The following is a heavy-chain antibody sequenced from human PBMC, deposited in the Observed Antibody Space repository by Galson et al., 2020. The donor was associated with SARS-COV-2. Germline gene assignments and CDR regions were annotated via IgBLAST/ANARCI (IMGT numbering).Heavy chain of an antibody. V-gene: IGHV1-8*01. CDR3: ARGLWITMIVVVIPHRHLSGFDP. CDR1: GYTFTSYD. J-gene: IGHJ5*02. Sequence: ASVKVSCKASGYTFTSYDINWVRQATGQGLEWMGWMNPNSGNTGYAQQFQGRVTMTRNTTISTAYMELSSLRSEDTAVYYCARGLWITMIVVVIPHRHLSGFDPWGQGTLVTVSS. CDR2: MNPNSGNT. D-gene: IGHD3-22*01.